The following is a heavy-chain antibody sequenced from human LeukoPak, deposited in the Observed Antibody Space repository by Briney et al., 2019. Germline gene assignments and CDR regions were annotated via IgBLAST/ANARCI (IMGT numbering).Heavy chain of an antibody. J-gene: IGHJ4*02. V-gene: IGHV4-59*12. CDR1: GGSISSYY. CDR2: IYFSGST. Sequence: ASETLSLTCTVSGGSISSYYWSWIRQPPGKGLEWIGYIYFSGSTNYNPSLKSRVTISVDTSKNQFSLKLNSVTAADTAVYYCARDLDYWGQGTLVTVSS. CDR3: ARDLDY.